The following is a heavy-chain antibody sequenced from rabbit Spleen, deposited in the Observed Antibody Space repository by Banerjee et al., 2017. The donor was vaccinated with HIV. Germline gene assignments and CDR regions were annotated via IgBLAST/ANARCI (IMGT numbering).Heavy chain of an antibody. J-gene: IGHJ4*01. CDR3: AREANSGWGVVLGYFTL. CDR2: IGTGSSGDT. CDR1: GFSFSSVYD. V-gene: IGHV1S45*01. Sequence: QEQLVESGGGLVQPEGSLTLTCTASGFSFSSVYDMFWVRQAPGKGLEWIGLIGTGSSGDTYYADGAKGRFTISKSSSTTVTLQMSSLTAADTATYSCAREANSGWGVVLGYFTLWGPGTLVTVS. D-gene: IGHD4-1*01.